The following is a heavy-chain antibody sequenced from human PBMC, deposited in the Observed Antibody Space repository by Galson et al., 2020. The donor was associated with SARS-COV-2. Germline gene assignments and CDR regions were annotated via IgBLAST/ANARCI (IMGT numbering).Heavy chain of an antibody. V-gene: IGHV4-31*03. Sequence: SETLSLTCTVSGGSISSGGYYWSWIRQHPGKGLEWIGYIYYSGSTYYNPSLKSRVTISVDTSKNQFSLKLSSVTAADTAVYYCASIAPSMGIAARDWGQGTLVTVSS. D-gene: IGHD6-6*01. J-gene: IGHJ4*02. CDR3: ASIAPSMGIAARD. CDR2: IYYSGST. CDR1: GGSISSGGYY.